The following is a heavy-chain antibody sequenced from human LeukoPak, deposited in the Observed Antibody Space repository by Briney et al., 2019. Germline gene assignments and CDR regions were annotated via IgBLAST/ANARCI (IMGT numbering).Heavy chain of an antibody. J-gene: IGHJ6*03. CDR2: INTKTGNP. Sequence: ASVKVSCKASGYTFTDLTINWVRQAPGQGLEWMGWINTKTGNPTYAQGFTGRFVFSLDTSVNTASLQISSLKAEDTAVYYCARESAQWLVYYYMDVWGKGTTVTVSS. V-gene: IGHV7-4-1*02. CDR1: GYTFTDLT. CDR3: ARESAQWLVYYYMDV. D-gene: IGHD6-19*01.